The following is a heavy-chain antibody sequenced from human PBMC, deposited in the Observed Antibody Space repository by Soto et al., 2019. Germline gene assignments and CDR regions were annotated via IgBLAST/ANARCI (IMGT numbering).Heavy chain of an antibody. Sequence: QFQLVQSGAEVKKLGASVKVSCKASGYTFNFYGITWLRQAPGQGLEWMGWISGFNGNTNYAADLQGRVTMTTDTSTSTAYMELRGLRSDDTAVYYCARIGVSSGHESPDFDSWGQGTLVTVSS. D-gene: IGHD3-16*01. CDR1: GYTFNFYG. V-gene: IGHV1-18*01. CDR2: ISGFNGNT. J-gene: IGHJ4*02. CDR3: ARIGVSSGHESPDFDS.